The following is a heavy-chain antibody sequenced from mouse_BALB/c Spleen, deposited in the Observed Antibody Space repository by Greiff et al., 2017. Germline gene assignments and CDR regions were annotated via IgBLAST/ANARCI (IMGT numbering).Heavy chain of an antibody. CDR1: GFTFTDYY. CDR2: IRNKANGYTT. Sequence: DVQLVESGGGLVQPGGSLRLSCATSGFTFTDYYMSWVRQPPGKALEWLGFIRNKANGYTTEYSASVKGRFTISRDNSQSILYLQMNTLRAEDSATYYCARDISIPFTGTFDYWGQGTTLTVSS. D-gene: IGHD4-1*01. CDR3: ARDISIPFTGTFDY. J-gene: IGHJ2*01. V-gene: IGHV7-3*02.